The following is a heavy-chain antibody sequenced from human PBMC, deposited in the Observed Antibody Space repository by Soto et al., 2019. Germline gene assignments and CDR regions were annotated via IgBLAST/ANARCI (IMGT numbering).Heavy chain of an antibody. V-gene: IGHV1-8*01. CDR3: ARSTGYSIFYYYYGMDV. CDR2: MNPNSGNT. D-gene: IGHD3-3*02. J-gene: IGHJ6*02. CDR1: GYTFTSYD. Sequence: WASVKVSCKASGYTFTSYDINWVRQATGQGLEWMGWMNPNSGNTGYAQKFQGRVTMTRNTSISTAYMELSSLRSEDTAVYYCARSTGYSIFYYYYGMDVWGQGTTVTVSS.